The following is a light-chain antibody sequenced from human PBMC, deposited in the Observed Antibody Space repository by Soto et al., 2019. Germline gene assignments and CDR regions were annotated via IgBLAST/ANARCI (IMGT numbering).Light chain of an antibody. CDR3: ASWDGSLTTVV. CDR2: DND. J-gene: IGLJ3*02. Sequence: QSALTQPPSVAAAPGQKVSISCSGSSSNIGNNYVSWYQHLPRTAPKLLIYDNDKRPSGIPARFSASKSGTSATLGISGLQTGDEAVYFCASWDGSLTTVVFGGGTKVTVL. V-gene: IGLV1-51*01. CDR1: SSNIGNNY.